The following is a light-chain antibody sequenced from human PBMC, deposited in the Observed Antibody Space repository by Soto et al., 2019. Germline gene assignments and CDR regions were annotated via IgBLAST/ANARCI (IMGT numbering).Light chain of an antibody. CDR3: GTWDDSLAGGV. J-gene: IGLJ3*02. Sequence: QSVLTQPPSVSAAPGQKVTISCSGSSSNIGNNYVSWYQQLPGTAPKLLIYDNNKRPSGIPDRFSGSKSGTSATLDITGLQAGDEADYYCGTWDDSLAGGVFGGGTQLTVL. V-gene: IGLV1-51*01. CDR1: SSNIGNNY. CDR2: DNN.